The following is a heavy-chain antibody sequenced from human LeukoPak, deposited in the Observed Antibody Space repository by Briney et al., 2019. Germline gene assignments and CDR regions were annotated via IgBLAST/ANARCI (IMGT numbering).Heavy chain of an antibody. Sequence: GGSLRLSCVASGFTFRSNLMNWVRQAPGKGLEWVSAISASGDSTYYADSVKGRFTISRDNSKNTLHLQMNSLRAEDTAVYYCARDGHSGSYGFDYWGQGTLVTVSS. CDR2: ISASGDST. D-gene: IGHD1-26*01. CDR1: GFTFRSNL. J-gene: IGHJ4*02. V-gene: IGHV3-23*01. CDR3: ARDGHSGSYGFDY.